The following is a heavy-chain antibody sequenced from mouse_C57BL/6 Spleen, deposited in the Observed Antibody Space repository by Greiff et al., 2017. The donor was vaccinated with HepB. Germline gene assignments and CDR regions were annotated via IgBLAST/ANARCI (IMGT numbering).Heavy chain of an antibody. CDR2: INPSSGYT. V-gene: IGHV1-7*01. D-gene: IGHD4-1*02. J-gene: IGHJ3*01. CDR3: ARSTGMTWFAY. CDR1: GYTFTSYW. Sequence: QVQLQQSGAELAKPGASVKLSCKASGYTFTSYWMHWVKQRPGQGLEWIGYINPSSGYTKYNQKFKDKDTLTADKSSSTAYMQLSSLTYEDAAVYYCARSTGMTWFAYWGQGTLVTVSA.